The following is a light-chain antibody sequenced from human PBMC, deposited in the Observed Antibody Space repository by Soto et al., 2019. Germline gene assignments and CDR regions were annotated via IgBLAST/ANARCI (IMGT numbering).Light chain of an antibody. V-gene: IGLV1-47*01. CDR3: AAWDDSLSGVV. CDR1: SSNIGSNY. Sequence: QSVLTQPPSASGTPGQRVTISCSGSSSNIGSNYVYWYQQLPGPAPKHLIYRNNQRPSGVPDRFSGSKSGTSASLAISGLRSEDEDDYYCAAWDDSLSGVVFGGGTQLTVL. J-gene: IGLJ2*01. CDR2: RNN.